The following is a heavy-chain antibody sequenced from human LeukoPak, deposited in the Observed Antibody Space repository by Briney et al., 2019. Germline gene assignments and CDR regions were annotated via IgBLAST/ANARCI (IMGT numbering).Heavy chain of an antibody. CDR3: ARASYCSGGSCYSDY. Sequence: ASVKVSFKASGYTFTNYSISWVRQAPGQGMEWMGWISAYNCNTIYAQKVKGRVTMTTDTSTSTAYMELRSLKSDDTAVYYCARASYCSGGSCYSDYWGQGTLVTVSS. D-gene: IGHD2-15*01. V-gene: IGHV1-18*01. CDR1: GYTFTNYS. CDR2: ISAYNCNT. J-gene: IGHJ4*02.